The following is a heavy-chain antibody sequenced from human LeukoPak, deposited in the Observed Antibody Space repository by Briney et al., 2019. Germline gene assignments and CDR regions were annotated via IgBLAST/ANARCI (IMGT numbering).Heavy chain of an antibody. Sequence: PGASVKVSCKASGYIFTGYYMHWVRRAPGQGLEWMGWINPNSGGTNYAHKFQGRVTMTRDTSISTAYMELSRLRSDDTAVYYCARDRPPQLVRPFDYWGQGTLVTVSS. CDR2: INPNSGGT. D-gene: IGHD6-13*01. CDR3: ARDRPPQLVRPFDY. V-gene: IGHV1-2*07. CDR1: GYIFTGYY. J-gene: IGHJ4*02.